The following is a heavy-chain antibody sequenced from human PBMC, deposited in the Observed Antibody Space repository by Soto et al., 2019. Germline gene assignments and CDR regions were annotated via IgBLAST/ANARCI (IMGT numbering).Heavy chain of an antibody. CDR2: INAGNGNT. D-gene: IGHD6-19*01. CDR1: GYTFTSYA. Sequence: QVQLVQSGAEEKKPGASVKVSCKASGYTFTSYAMHWVRQAPGQRLEWMGWINAGNGNTKYSQKFQGRATITRDTSASTAYMAVSSLRSDDTAVDSCARYGSSDGLHAGGQGPTVTVSS. J-gene: IGHJ6*02. V-gene: IGHV1-3*05. CDR3: ARYGSSDGLHA.